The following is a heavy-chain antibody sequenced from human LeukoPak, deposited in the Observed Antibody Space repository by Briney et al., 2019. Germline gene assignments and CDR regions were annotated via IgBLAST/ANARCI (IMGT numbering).Heavy chain of an antibody. D-gene: IGHD3-3*01. Sequence: GGSLRLSCAASGFTFRNYPMHWVRQAPGKGLEWLTVISYDGSNTYFADSVKGRFTISRDNSRNTLYLQMNSLRAEDTAVYYCARDSVLTYYDFWSDYYRRRYYFDYWGQGTLVTVSS. CDR3: ARDSVLTYYDFWSDYYRRRYYFDY. J-gene: IGHJ4*02. V-gene: IGHV3-30-3*01. CDR1: GFTFRNYP. CDR2: ISYDGSNT.